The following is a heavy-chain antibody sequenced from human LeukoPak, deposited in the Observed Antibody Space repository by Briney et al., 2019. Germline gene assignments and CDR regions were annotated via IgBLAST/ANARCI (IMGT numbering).Heavy chain of an antibody. J-gene: IGHJ6*02. V-gene: IGHV4-59*08. CDR2: IYYSGST. CDR1: GGSISSYC. Sequence: SETLSLTCTVSGGSISSYCWSWIRQPPGKGLEWIGYIYYSGSTNYNPSLKSRVTISVDTSKNQFSLKLSSVTAADTAVYYCARSSGYSSGWYSNYYYYYGMDVWGQGTTVTVSS. CDR3: ARSSGYSSGWYSNYYYYYGMDV. D-gene: IGHD6-19*01.